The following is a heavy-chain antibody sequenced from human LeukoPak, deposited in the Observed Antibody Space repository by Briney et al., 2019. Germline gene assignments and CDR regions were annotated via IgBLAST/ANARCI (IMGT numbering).Heavy chain of an antibody. Sequence: GGCLRLSCAASGFTFSSYAMHWVRQAPGKGLEWVAVILSDGSNKYYADSVKGRFTISRDNSKNTLYLQMNSLRAEDTAVYYCARGDSSGYYAAGGSRVDYWGQGTLVTVSS. CDR2: ILSDGSNK. CDR3: ARGDSSGYYAAGGSRVDY. CDR1: GFTFSSYA. J-gene: IGHJ4*02. D-gene: IGHD3-22*01. V-gene: IGHV3-30*04.